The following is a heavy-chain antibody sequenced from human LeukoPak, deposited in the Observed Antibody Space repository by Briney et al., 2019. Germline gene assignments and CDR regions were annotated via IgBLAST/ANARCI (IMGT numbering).Heavy chain of an antibody. CDR3: AKESESYCGGDCQYYYHFGMDV. D-gene: IGHD2-21*02. CDR1: GFTFSTYA. CDR2: ISGSGGST. V-gene: IGHV3-23*01. J-gene: IGHJ6*02. Sequence: GGSLRLSCAASGFTFSTYAMSWVRQAPGKGLEWVSGISGSGGSTYYADSVKGRFTISRDNSKNTLNLQMISLRAEDTAVYYCAKESESYCGGDCQYYYHFGMDVWGQGTTVTVSS.